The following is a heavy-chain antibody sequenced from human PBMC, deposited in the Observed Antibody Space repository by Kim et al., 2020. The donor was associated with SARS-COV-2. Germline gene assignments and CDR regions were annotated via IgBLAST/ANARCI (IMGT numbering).Heavy chain of an antibody. D-gene: IGHD3-10*01. J-gene: IGHJ6*02. V-gene: IGHV1-46*01. CDR1: GYTFTSYY. Sequence: ASVKVSCKASGYTFTSYYMHWVRQAPGQGLEWMGIINPSGGSTSYAQKFQGRVTMTRDTSTSTVYMELSSLRSEDTAVYYCASLPEAPPGEMARDYGMDVWGQGTTVTVSS. CDR3: ASLPEAPPGEMARDYGMDV. CDR2: INPSGGST.